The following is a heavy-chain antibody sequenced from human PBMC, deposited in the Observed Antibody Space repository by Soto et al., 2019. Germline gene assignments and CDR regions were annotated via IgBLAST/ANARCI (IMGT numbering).Heavy chain of an antibody. CDR1: GFTFSSYA. V-gene: IGHV3-23*01. CDR2: ISGSGGST. D-gene: IGHD2-21*02. J-gene: IGHJ4*02. CDR3: ANLCGGDCSADY. Sequence: PGGSLRLSCAASGFTFSSYAMSWVRQAPGKGLEWVSAISGSGGSTYYADSVKGRFTISRDNSKNTLYLQMNSLRAEDTAVYYCANLCGGDCSADYWGQGTLVTVSS.